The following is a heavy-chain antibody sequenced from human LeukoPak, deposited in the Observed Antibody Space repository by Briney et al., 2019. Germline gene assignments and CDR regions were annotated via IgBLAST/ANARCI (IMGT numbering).Heavy chain of an antibody. D-gene: IGHD2-15*01. CDR1: GFSLSTYA. J-gene: IGHJ6*03. CDR2: IRGSGDKT. V-gene: IGHV3-23*01. CDR3: AKDTTAWWYHRAYMNV. Sequence: GSLRLSCAASGFSLSTYALSWVRQAPGGGLEWVAAIRGSGDKTYHADSVKGRFTISKDNSENRLSLQMDSLRAEDTAVYFCAKDTTAWWYHRAYMNVWGKGTTVTVSS.